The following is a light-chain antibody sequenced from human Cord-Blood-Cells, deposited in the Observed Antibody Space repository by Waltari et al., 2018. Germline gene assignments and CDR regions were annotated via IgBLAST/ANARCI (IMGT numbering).Light chain of an antibody. CDR3: CSYAGSSTSVV. CDR2: EGS. CDR1: RRDVGSYNL. Sequence: SALTQPASVSGSPGQSLTISCTGTRRDVGSYNLVSWYQQHPGKAPKLMIYEGSKRPSGVSNRFSGSKSGNTASLTISGLQAEDEADYYCCSYAGSSTSVVFGGGTKLTVL. J-gene: IGLJ2*01. V-gene: IGLV2-23*01.